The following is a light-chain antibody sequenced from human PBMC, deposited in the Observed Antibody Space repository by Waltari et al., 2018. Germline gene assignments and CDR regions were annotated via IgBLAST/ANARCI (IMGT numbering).Light chain of an antibody. V-gene: IGKV3-11*01. Sequence: EIVLTQSPVTLSLSAGERATLSCRASESVFNYLAWYQQKPGQAPRRLIYDTSKRDTGIPARFSGSGDGTDFTLTITNLEAEDFALYYCQQGSILPLTFGGGTKVEIK. CDR1: ESVFNY. CDR2: DTS. J-gene: IGKJ4*02. CDR3: QQGSILPLT.